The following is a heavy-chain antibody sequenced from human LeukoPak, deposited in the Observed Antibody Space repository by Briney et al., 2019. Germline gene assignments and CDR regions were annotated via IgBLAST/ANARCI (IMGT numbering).Heavy chain of an antibody. Sequence: GGSLRLSCEASGFIFDMYAMTWVRQSPGKGLEWVSSISRSGDDIYYADSVKGRFTISRDNSKKTLYLQMNRVRVEDTAVFYCTKGSGGGAGAFDHWGQGNLVIVSS. CDR1: GFIFDMYA. CDR2: ISRSGDDI. CDR3: TKGSGGGAGAFDH. V-gene: IGHV3-23*01. D-gene: IGHD2-15*01. J-gene: IGHJ4*02.